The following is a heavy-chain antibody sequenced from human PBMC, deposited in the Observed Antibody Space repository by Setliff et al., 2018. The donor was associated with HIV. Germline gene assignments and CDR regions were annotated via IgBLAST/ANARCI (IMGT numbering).Heavy chain of an antibody. CDR3: AREGQVVVTAKGFDY. Sequence: ASVKVSCKTSGYTFTNYYMHWMRQAPGHGLEWMGVVNTVGGGASYAQKFQGRLTVTRDTSTSTVYMELSSLRSEDTAVYYCAREGQVVVTAKGFDYWGLGTLVTVSS. CDR1: GYTFTNYY. V-gene: IGHV1-46*01. CDR2: VNTVGGGA. D-gene: IGHD2-15*01. J-gene: IGHJ4*02.